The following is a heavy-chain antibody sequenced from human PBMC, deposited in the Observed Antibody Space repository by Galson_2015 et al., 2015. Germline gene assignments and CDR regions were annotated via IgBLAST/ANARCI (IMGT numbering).Heavy chain of an antibody. D-gene: IGHD3-10*01. CDR2: ISNSGTS. CDR3: AGFYGSGSHTWFDP. CDR1: GGSFSNYY. Sequence: SETLSLTCSVSGGSFSNYYWSWIRQPPGKGLEWLGRISNSGTSNYNPSLKSRAPISLDTSKNHFSPNWSSVTAADTAVYFCAGFYGSGSHTWFDPWGQGTLVTVSS. V-gene: IGHV4-4*08. J-gene: IGHJ5*02.